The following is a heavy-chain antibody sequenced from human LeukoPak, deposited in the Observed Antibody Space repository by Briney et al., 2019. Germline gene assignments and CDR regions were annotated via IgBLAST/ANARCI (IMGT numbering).Heavy chain of an antibody. J-gene: IGHJ6*03. V-gene: IGHV3-23*01. D-gene: IGHD6-13*01. Sequence: PGGSLRLSCAASGFTFSSYAMSWVRQAPGKGLEWVSAISGSGGSTYYADSVKGRFTISRDNSKNTLYLQMNSLRAEDTAVYYCAKALSSSSTWVYYYYMDVWGKGTTVTVSS. CDR1: GFTFSSYA. CDR2: ISGSGGST. CDR3: AKALSSSSTWVYYYYMDV.